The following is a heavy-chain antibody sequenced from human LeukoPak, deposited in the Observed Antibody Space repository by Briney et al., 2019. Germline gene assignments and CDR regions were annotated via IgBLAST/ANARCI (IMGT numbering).Heavy chain of an antibody. J-gene: IGHJ4*02. CDR1: GFTFSSYS. V-gene: IGHV3-21*01. Sequence: PGGSLRLSCAASGFTFSSYSMNWVRQAPGKGLEWVSSISSSSNYIYYADSMKGRFTISRDSAKNSLYLQMNSLRAEDTAVYYCARAYGGNPKPSDYWGQGTLVTVSS. CDR3: ARAYGGNPKPSDY. D-gene: IGHD4-23*01. CDR2: ISSSSNYI.